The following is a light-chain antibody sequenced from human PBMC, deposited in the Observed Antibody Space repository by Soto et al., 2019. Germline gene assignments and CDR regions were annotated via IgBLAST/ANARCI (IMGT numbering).Light chain of an antibody. CDR2: YAS. V-gene: IGKV3-15*01. CDR1: ESVSNN. CDR3: QQYSRWPPIT. Sequence: EIMMTQSPDTLSVSPGERVTLSCRASESVSNNVAWYQQKPGQAPRLLMYYASTRATGIPPRFSGSGSGTEFTLTITSLQSEDSAFYYCQQYSRWPPITFGQGTRLEIK. J-gene: IGKJ5*01.